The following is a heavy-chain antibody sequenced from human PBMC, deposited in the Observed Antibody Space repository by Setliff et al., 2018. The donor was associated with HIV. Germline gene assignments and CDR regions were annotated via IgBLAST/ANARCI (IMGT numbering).Heavy chain of an antibody. CDR1: GYSVTELS. J-gene: IGHJ4*02. Sequence: ASVKVSCKVSGYSVTELSIHWVRQAPGKGLEWMGSFDLEDGETIYAQKFQGRVTITADESTSTAYMELSSLRAEDTAVYYCARDSRTGYLDSWGQGTLVTVSS. CDR3: ARDSRTGYLDS. V-gene: IGHV1-24*01. D-gene: IGHD2-2*01. CDR2: FDLEDGET.